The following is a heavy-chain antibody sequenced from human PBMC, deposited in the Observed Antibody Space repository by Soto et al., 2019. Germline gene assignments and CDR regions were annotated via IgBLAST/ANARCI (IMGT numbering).Heavy chain of an antibody. V-gene: IGHV4-34*01. J-gene: IGHJ4*02. CDR3: ARGTHSIAAAGTPGPSSLVLFDY. CDR1: GGSFSGYY. Sequence: PSETLSLTCAVYGGSFSGYYWSWIRQPPGKGLEWIGEINHSGSTNYNPSLKSRVTISVDTSKNQFSLKLSSVTAADTAVYYCARGTHSIAAAGTPGPSSLVLFDYWGQGTLVTVSS. CDR2: INHSGST. D-gene: IGHD6-13*01.